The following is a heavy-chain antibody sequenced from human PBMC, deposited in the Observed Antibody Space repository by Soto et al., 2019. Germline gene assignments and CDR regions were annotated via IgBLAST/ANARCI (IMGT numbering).Heavy chain of an antibody. CDR1: GYTFTSYY. J-gene: IGHJ6*02. CDR2: INPSGGST. V-gene: IGHV1-46*01. D-gene: IGHD3-22*01. Sequence: ASVKVSCKASGYTFTSYYMHWVRQAPGQGLEWMGIINPSGGSTSYAQKFQGRVTMTRDTSTSTVYMELSSLRSEDTAVYYCARVRGTPDYYDSSVGLYYFYGMDVWGQGTTVPVSS. CDR3: ARVRGTPDYYDSSVGLYYFYGMDV.